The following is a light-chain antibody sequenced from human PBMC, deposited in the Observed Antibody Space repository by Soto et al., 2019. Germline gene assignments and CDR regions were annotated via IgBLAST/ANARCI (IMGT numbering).Light chain of an antibody. CDR3: QQYSDWPIT. CDR1: QSVSSN. CDR2: GAS. V-gene: IGKV3-15*01. J-gene: IGKJ5*01. Sequence: VVRPQSHATLSVSPGERVTLSCRPSQSVSSNYLAWYQQQPGQAPRLLIYGASTRATAVPDRFSGSGSGTDFTLTITSLQSDDFAVYFCQQYSDWPITFAQGTRLEIK.